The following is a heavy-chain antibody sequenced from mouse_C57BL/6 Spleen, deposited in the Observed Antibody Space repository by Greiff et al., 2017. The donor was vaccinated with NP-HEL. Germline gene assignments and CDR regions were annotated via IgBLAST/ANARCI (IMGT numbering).Heavy chain of an antibody. V-gene: IGHV1-52*01. J-gene: IGHJ4*01. CDR3: ARGGYYSNYLLAMDY. Sequence: QVHVKQPGAELVRPGSSVKLSCKASGYTFTSYWMHWVKQRPIQGLEWIGNIDPSDSETHYNQKFKDKATLTVNKSSSTAYMQLSSLTSEDSAVYYCARGGYYSNYLLAMDYWGQGTSVTVSS. D-gene: IGHD2-5*01. CDR1: GYTFTSYW. CDR2: IDPSDSET.